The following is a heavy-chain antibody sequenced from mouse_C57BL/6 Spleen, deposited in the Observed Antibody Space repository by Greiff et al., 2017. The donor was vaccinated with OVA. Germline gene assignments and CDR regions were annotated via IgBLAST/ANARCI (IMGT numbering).Heavy chain of an antibody. CDR1: GYTFTDYE. CDR2: IDPETGGN. CDR3: TRDYFGSREAMDY. Sequence: QVQLQQSGAELVRPGASVTLSCKASGYTFTDYEMHWVKQTPVHGLEWIGAIDPETGGNAYNQKFKGKAILTADKSSSTAYMEHRILTSADSAVDVCTRDYFGSREAMDYWGQGTSVTVSS. V-gene: IGHV1-15*01. J-gene: IGHJ4*01. D-gene: IGHD1-1*01.